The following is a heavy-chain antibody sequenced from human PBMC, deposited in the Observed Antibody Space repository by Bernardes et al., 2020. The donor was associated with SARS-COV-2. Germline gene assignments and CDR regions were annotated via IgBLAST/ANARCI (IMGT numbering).Heavy chain of an antibody. V-gene: IGHV1-18*04. CDR3: ASIRLWFGELLQPYYYGMDV. CDR1: GYTFTSYG. Sequence: ASGKVYCKASGYTFTSYGLSWVRQAPGQGIEWMGWISAYNGNTNYAQKLQGRVTMTTDTSTSTAYMELRSLRSDDTAVYYCASIRLWFGELLQPYYYGMDVWGQGTTVTVSS. D-gene: IGHD3-10*01. CDR2: ISAYNGNT. J-gene: IGHJ6*02.